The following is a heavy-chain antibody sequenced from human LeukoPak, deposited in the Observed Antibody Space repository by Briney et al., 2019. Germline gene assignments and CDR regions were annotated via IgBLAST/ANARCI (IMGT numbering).Heavy chain of an antibody. V-gene: IGHV3-66*01. D-gene: IGHD6-19*01. CDR1: GFTFSSYG. Sequence: PGRSLRLSCAASGFTFSSYGIHWVRQAPGKGLEWVSIIYTDGSTHYADSVKGRFSISRDLSKNTVHLQIHSLTAEDTAVYYCARALTYSSGWFAFDYWGQGTLVTVSS. CDR3: ARALTYSSGWFAFDY. CDR2: IYTDGST. J-gene: IGHJ4*02.